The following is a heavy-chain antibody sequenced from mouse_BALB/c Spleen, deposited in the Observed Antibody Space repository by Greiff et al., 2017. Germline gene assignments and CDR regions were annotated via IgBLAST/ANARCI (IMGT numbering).Heavy chain of an antibody. V-gene: IGHV2-9*02. Sequence: QVQLKESGPGLVAPSQSLSITCTVSGFSLTSYGVHWVRQPPGKGLEWLGVIWAGGSTNYNSALMSRLSISKDNSKSQVFLKMNSLQTDDTAMYYCALGGNQGFAYWGQGTLVTVSA. CDR3: ALGGNQGFAY. CDR2: IWAGGST. D-gene: IGHD2-1*01. CDR1: GFSLTSYG. J-gene: IGHJ3*01.